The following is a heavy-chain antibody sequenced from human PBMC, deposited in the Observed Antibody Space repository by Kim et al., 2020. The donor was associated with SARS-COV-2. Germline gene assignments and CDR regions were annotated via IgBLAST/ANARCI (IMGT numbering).Heavy chain of an antibody. J-gene: IGHJ4*02. CDR3: VKDWSYNQYLDN. V-gene: IGHV3-33*06. Sequence: GGSLRLSCAASGFTFSSYGMHWVHQAPGKGLEWVAVIWYDGTNKYYADSVKGRFTISRDNSKNTLYLQMNSLRAEDTAVYYCVKDWSYNQYLDNWGQGTLGTASS. D-gene: IGHD1-1*01. CDR2: IWYDGTNK. CDR1: GFTFSSYG.